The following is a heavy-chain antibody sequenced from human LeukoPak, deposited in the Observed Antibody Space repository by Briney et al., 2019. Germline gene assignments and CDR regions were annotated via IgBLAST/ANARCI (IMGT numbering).Heavy chain of an antibody. V-gene: IGHV1-2*02. Sequence: ASVKVSFKASGYTFTDYYLHWVRQAPGQGLEWMGWINPNSGGTNYAQKFQGRVTMTRDTSISTAYVELSRLRSDDTAVYYCARERGYSSTWSSLQHWGQGTLVPVSS. CDR2: INPNSGGT. CDR3: ARERGYSSTWSSLQH. D-gene: IGHD6-13*01. CDR1: GYTFTDYY. J-gene: IGHJ1*01.